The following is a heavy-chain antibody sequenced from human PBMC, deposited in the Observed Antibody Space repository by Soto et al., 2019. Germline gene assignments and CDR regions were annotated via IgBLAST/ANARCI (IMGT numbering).Heavy chain of an antibody. CDR2: IYYTGRT. CDR1: GGSVNSDDYY. V-gene: IGHV4-61*08. J-gene: IGHJ4*02. D-gene: IGHD1-26*01. CDR3: AREYSNSPEAFDS. Sequence: SETLSLTCTVSGGSVNSDDYYWSWIRQPPGKGLEWIGYIYYTGRTNYNPSLMSRVTISLDASRNQFSLKLSSVTAADTAVFYCAREYSNSPEAFDSWGQGTLVTVS.